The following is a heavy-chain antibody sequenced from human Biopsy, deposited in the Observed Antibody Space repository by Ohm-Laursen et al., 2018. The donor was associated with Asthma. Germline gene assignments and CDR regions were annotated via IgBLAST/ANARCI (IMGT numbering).Heavy chain of an antibody. D-gene: IGHD6-13*01. CDR3: VRGSSSWHHGPFHYYYGLDV. V-gene: IGHV4-39*01. CDR1: SGSGGYMRSGNYY. CDR2: IYYSGTT. J-gene: IGHJ6*02. Sequence: GTLSCTCSLSSGSGGYMRSGNYYWGWIRQPPGKGLGWIGSIYYSGTTYYNPSLESRVTVSADTSKNQFSLKLISVTAADTAVYYCVRGSSSWHHGPFHYYYGLDVWGQGTTATVPS.